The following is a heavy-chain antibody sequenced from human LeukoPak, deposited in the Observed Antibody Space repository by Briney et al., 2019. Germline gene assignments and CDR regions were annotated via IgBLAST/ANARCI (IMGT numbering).Heavy chain of an antibody. CDR3: AIDPYYYGTGSHGGYHYYDMDV. Sequence: EASVKVSCKASGYTFTGYYMHWVRQAPGQGLEWMGWINPNSGGTNYAQKFQGRVTMTRDTSISTAYMELSRLRSDDTAVYYCAIDPYYYGTGSHGGYHYYDMDVWGQGTTVTVSS. D-gene: IGHD3-10*01. CDR1: GYTFTGYY. J-gene: IGHJ6*02. V-gene: IGHV1-2*02. CDR2: INPNSGGT.